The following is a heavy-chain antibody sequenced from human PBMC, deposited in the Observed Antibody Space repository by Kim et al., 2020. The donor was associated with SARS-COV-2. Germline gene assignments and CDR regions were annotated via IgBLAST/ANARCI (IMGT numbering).Heavy chain of an antibody. CDR1: GGSISSSSYY. Sequence: SETLSLTCTVSGGSISSSSYYWGWIRQPPGKGLEWIGSIYYSGSTYYNPSLKSRVTISVDTSKNQFSLKLSSVTAADTAVYYCARTRGSEMTYYYGSGSYYNPDYFDYWGQGTLVTVSS. D-gene: IGHD3-10*01. V-gene: IGHV4-39*01. J-gene: IGHJ4*02. CDR2: IYYSGST. CDR3: ARTRGSEMTYYYGSGSYYNPDYFDY.